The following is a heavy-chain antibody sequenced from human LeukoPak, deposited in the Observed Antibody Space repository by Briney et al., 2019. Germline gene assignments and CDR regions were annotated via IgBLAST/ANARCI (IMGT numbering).Heavy chain of an antibody. J-gene: IGHJ4*02. Sequence: KNGESLKISCKGSGYSFTSYWIGWVRQMPGKGLEWMGIIYPGDSDTRYSPSFQGQVTISVDKSISTAYLQWSSLKASDTAVYYCARQGYYDSRGAFFDYWGQGTLVTVSS. CDR3: ARQGYYDSRGAFFDY. CDR1: GYSFTSYW. V-gene: IGHV5-51*01. D-gene: IGHD3-22*01. CDR2: IYPGDSDT.